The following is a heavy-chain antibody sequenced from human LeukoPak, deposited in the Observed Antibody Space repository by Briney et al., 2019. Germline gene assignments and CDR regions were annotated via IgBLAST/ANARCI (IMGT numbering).Heavy chain of an antibody. J-gene: IGHJ4*02. CDR1: GVSISSSSYS. CDR2: IYHSGST. D-gene: IGHD6-6*01. V-gene: IGHV4-39*02. CDR3: ARDSTSIAARGFDY. Sequence: SETLSLTCTVSGVSISSSSYSWGWIRQPAGKRLEWIGSIYHSGSTYYNPSLKSRVTISVDTSKNQFSLKLSSVTAADTAVYYCARDSTSIAARGFDYWGQGTLVTVSS.